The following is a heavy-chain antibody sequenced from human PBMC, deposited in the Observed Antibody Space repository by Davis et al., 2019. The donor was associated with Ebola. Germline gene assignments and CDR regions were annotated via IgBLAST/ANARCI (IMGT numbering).Heavy chain of an antibody. J-gene: IGHJ4*02. Sequence: GESLKISCAASGFVFSSYVMSWVRRAPGKGLEWVSTLGLSADTYYADSVKGRFTISRDNSKNTLYLQMNSLRAEDTAVYYCAKDPLTRGIIAPLLWGQGTLVIVSS. V-gene: IGHV3-23*01. CDR2: LGLSADT. D-gene: IGHD3-10*01. CDR3: AKDPLTRGIIAPLL. CDR1: GFVFSSYV.